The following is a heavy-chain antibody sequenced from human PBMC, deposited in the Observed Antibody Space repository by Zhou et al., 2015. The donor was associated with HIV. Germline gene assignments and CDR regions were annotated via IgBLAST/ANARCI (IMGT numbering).Heavy chain of an antibody. D-gene: IGHD2-15*01. V-gene: IGHV1-69*01. Sequence: QVQLVQSGAEVKKPGSSVKVSCKASGGTFSSYAISWVRQAPGQGLEWMGGIIPIFGTANYAQKFQGRVTITADESTSTAYMELSSLRSEDTAVYYCARGVVVDDLYYYYGMDVWGQGTTVTVSS. J-gene: IGHJ6*02. CDR1: GGTFSSYA. CDR3: ARGVVVDDLYYYYGMDV. CDR2: IIPIFGTA.